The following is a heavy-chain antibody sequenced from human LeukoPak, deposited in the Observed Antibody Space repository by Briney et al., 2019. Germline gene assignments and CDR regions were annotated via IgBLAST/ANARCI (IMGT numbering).Heavy chain of an antibody. CDR3: AKPYDTSGYYSVYFDY. CDR1: GFTFSSYG. CDR2: IRYNGNNE. J-gene: IGHJ4*02. Sequence: GGSLRLSRAASGFTFSSYGMHWVRQTPGKGLEWVAFIRYNGNNEYYVNSVKGRFTISRDNSQNTLYLQMNSLRAEDTAVYYCAKPYDTSGYYSVYFDYWGQGTLVTVSS. D-gene: IGHD3-22*01. V-gene: IGHV3-30*02.